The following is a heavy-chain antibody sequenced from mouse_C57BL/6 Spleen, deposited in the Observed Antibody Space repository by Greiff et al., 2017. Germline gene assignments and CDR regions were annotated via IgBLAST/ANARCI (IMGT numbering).Heavy chain of an antibody. CDR3: ARQITTVVASYYFDY. CDR2: ISSGGSYP. V-gene: IGHV5-6*01. J-gene: IGHJ2*01. CDR1: GFTFSSYG. D-gene: IGHD1-1*01. Sequence: EVKLVESGGDLVKPGGSLKLSCAASGFTFSSYGMSWVRQTPDKRLEWVATISSGGSYPYYPDSVKGRFTISRDNAKNTLYLQMSRLKSEDTAMYYCARQITTVVASYYFDYWGQGTTLTVSS.